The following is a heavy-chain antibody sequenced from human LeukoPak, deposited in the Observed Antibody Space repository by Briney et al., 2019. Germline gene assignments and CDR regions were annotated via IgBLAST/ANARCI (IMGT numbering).Heavy chain of an antibody. CDR3: ARETPRYCSSTSCLFDY. CDR1: GFTFSSYA. Sequence: GGSLRLSCAASGFTFSSYAMHWVRQAPGKGLEWVAVISYDGSNKYYADSVKGRFTISRDNSKNTLYLQMNSLRAEDTAVYYCARETPRYCSSTSCLFDYWGQGTLDTVSS. CDR2: ISYDGSNK. D-gene: IGHD2-2*01. V-gene: IGHV3-30-3*01. J-gene: IGHJ4*02.